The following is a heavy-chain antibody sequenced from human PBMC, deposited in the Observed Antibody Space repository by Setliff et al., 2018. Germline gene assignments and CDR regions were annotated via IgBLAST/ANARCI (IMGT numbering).Heavy chain of an antibody. J-gene: IGHJ3*02. V-gene: IGHV3-21*01. CDR2: ISTSSTYI. D-gene: IGHD3-10*01. Sequence: GGSLRLSCAASGFTFSSYSMNWVRQAPGKGLEWVSSISTSSTYIYYADSVKGRFTISRDNAKSSLYLQMNSLRAEDTAVYYCARRPPNGFGEFGNAFDIWGQGTMVTVSS. CDR1: GFTFSSYS. CDR3: ARRPPNGFGEFGNAFDI.